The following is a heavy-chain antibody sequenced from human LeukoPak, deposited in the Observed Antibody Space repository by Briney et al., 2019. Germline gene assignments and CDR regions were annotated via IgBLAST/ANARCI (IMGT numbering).Heavy chain of an antibody. J-gene: IGHJ4*02. CDR3: ATVEWGSGWYFVDY. Sequence: ASVKVSCKVSGYTLTELSMHWVRQAPGKGLEWMGGFDPEDGETIYAQKFQGRVTMTEDTSTDTAYMELSSLRSEDTAVYYCATVEWGSGWYFVDYWGQGTLVTVFS. CDR2: FDPEDGET. D-gene: IGHD6-19*01. CDR1: GYTLTELS. V-gene: IGHV1-24*01.